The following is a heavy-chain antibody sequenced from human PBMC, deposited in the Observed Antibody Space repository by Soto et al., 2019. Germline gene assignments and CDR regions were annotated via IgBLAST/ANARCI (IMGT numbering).Heavy chain of an antibody. D-gene: IGHD6-13*01. V-gene: IGHV1-69*13. Sequence: RASVKVSCKASGGTFSSYAISWVRQAPGQGLEWMGGIIPIFGTANYAQKFQGRVTITADESTSTAYMELSSLRSEDTAVYYCARARSIAAAGSFDYWGQGTLVTVSS. CDR2: IIPIFGTA. CDR3: ARARSIAAAGSFDY. CDR1: GGTFSSYA. J-gene: IGHJ4*02.